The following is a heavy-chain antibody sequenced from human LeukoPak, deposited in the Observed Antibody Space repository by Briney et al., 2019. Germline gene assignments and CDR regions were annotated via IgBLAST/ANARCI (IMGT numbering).Heavy chain of an antibody. CDR3: ARDRSDSSGYYALTY. D-gene: IGHD3-22*01. V-gene: IGHV4-31*03. CDR2: ISYSGST. J-gene: IGHJ4*02. Sequence: SETLSLTCTVSGGSISSGGYYWIWIRQHPGKGLEWLGYISYSGSTYYNPSLKSRLTISVDTSKNQFSLRLSSVTAADTAVYYCARDRSDSSGYYALTYWGQGSLVTVSS. CDR1: GGSISSGGYY.